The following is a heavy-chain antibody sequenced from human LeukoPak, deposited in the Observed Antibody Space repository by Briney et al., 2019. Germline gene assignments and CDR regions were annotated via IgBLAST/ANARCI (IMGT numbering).Heavy chain of an antibody. V-gene: IGHV4-4*07. CDR2: IYTSGST. CDR1: GGSISSYY. J-gene: IGHJ3*02. Sequence: SETLSLTCTVSGGSISSYYWSWIRQPAGKGLEWIGRIYTSGSTNYNPSLKSRVTMPVDTSKNQFSLKLSSVTAADTAVYYCAREGITGTTPPWAFDIWGQGTMVTVSS. CDR3: AREGITGTTPPWAFDI. D-gene: IGHD1-7*01.